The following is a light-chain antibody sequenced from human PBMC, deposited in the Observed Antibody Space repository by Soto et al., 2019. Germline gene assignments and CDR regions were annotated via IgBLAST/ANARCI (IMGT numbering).Light chain of an antibody. CDR2: EDS. CDR1: SSDVGKHNL. V-gene: IGLV2-23*01. CDR3: CSYANVLWV. Sequence: QSALTQPASVSGSPGQSITISCTGTSSDVGKHNLVSWYQQHPGKAPKLMIYEDSKRPSGVSNRFSGSKSGNTASLRISGLQAEDEADYFCCSYANVLWVFGGGTKLTVL. J-gene: IGLJ3*02.